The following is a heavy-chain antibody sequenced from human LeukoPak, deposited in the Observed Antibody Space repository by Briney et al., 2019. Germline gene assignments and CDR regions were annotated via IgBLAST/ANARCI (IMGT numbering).Heavy chain of an antibody. J-gene: IGHJ3*02. V-gene: IGHV3-21*01. D-gene: IGHD2-2*01. CDR1: GFTFSSYS. CDR2: ISSSSSYI. Sequence: GSLRLSCAASGFTFSSYSMNWVRQAPGKGLEWVSSISSSSSYIYYADSVKGRFTISRDNAKNSLYLQMNSLRAEDTAVYYCARKPYCSSTSCHSPHDAFDIWGQGTMVTVSS. CDR3: ARKPYCSSTSCHSPHDAFDI.